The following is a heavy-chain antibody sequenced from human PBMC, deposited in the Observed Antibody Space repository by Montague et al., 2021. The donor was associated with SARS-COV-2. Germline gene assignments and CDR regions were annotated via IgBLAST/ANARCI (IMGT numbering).Heavy chain of an antibody. D-gene: IGHD1-26*01. Sequence: SLRLSCAASGFSVGSNYLNWVRQAPEKGLEWVSFIGSGGGTYYADSVTGRFTTSGDTSRNTLYLQMNSLRAEDTAVYYCAKGGAQGSRSFDYWGQGTLVTVSS. J-gene: IGHJ4*02. CDR3: AKGGAQGSRSFDY. CDR1: GFSVGSNY. CDR2: IGSGGGT. V-gene: IGHV3-53*01.